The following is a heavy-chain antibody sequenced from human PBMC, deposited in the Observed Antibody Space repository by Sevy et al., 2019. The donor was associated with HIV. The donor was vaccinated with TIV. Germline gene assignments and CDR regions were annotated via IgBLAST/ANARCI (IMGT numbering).Heavy chain of an antibody. V-gene: IGHV3-21*01. J-gene: IGHJ5*02. D-gene: IGHD3-10*01. Sequence: GGSLRLSCAASGFAFSSYSMNWVRQAPGKGLEWVSSISGSSDYIYYADSVRGRFTISRDNAKKSLYLQMNSLRAEDTAVYYCARDGLGSGTSQNWFDPWGQGTLVTVSS. CDR3: ARDGLGSGTSQNWFDP. CDR1: GFAFSSYS. CDR2: ISGSSDYI.